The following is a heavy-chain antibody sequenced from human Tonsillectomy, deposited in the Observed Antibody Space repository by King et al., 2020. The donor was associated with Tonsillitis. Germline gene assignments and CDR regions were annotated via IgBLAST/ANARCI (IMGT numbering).Heavy chain of an antibody. CDR3: AKALYSSSSSDY. D-gene: IGHD6-13*01. CDR1: GFTFHDYA. CDR2: ISWNSGSI. Sequence: DVQLVESGGGLVQPGRSLRLSCAASGFTFHDYAMHWVRQVPGKGLEWVSGISWNSGSIGYADSVKGRFTISRDNAKNSLYLQMNSLRAEDTALYYCAKALYSSSSSDYWGQGTLVTVSS. V-gene: IGHV3-9*01. J-gene: IGHJ4*02.